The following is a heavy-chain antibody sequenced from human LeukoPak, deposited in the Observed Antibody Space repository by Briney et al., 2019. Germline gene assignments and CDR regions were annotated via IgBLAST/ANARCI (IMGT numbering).Heavy chain of an antibody. J-gene: IGHJ4*02. CDR3: ARLEQYYFNY. CDR2: INPNSGGT. CDR1: GYTFTDYY. Sequence: ASVKVSCKASGYTFTDYYMHWVRQAPGQGLEWMGWINPNSGGTNYAQKFQGRVTTTRDTSISTAYMELNRLRSDDTAVYYCARLEQYYFNYWGQGTLVTVSS. D-gene: IGHD6-19*01. V-gene: IGHV1-2*02.